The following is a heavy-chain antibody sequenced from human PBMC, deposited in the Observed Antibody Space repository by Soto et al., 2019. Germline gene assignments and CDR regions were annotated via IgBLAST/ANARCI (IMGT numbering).Heavy chain of an antibody. CDR2: FDPEDGET. Sequence: ASVKVSCEVSGYTLTELSMHWVRQAHRKGLEWMGGFDPEDGETIYAQKFQGRVTMTEDTSTDTAYMELSSLRSEDTAVYYCATLKPAAMPGHYYYYMDVWGKGTTVTVSS. CDR1: GYTLTELS. J-gene: IGHJ6*03. CDR3: ATLKPAAMPGHYYYYMDV. D-gene: IGHD2-2*01. V-gene: IGHV1-24*01.